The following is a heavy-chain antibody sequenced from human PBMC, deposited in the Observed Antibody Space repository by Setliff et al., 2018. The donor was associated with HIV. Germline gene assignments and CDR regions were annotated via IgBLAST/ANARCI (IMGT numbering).Heavy chain of an antibody. D-gene: IGHD6-19*01. CDR2: IYATGGT. Sequence: SETLSLTCTVSGGSVRGDPYYWSWIRKSAGKGLEWIGRIYATGGTNYNPSLKSRVTISLATSTNPFSLRLTSVTAADTAVYYCAREQWPRYFDDWGQGALVTVSS. CDR3: AREQWPRYFDD. CDR1: GGSVRGDPYY. J-gene: IGHJ4*02. V-gene: IGHV4-61*02.